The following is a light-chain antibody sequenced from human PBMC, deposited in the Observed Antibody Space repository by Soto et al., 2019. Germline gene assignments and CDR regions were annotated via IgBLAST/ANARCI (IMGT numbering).Light chain of an antibody. J-gene: IGKJ1*01. Sequence: DIVMTQSPLSLPVTPGEPASISCRSSQSLLHSNGYNYLDWYLQKPGQSPQLLICMGSNRASGVPDRFRCSGSGTDVTLTISRVEAEDFGVYYCMQTLQSPWTFGQGTQVDIK. CDR3: MQTLQSPWT. CDR2: MGS. CDR1: QSLLHSNGYNY. V-gene: IGKV2-28*01.